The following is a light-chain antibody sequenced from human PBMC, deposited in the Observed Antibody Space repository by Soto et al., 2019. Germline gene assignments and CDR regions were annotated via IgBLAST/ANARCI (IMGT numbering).Light chain of an antibody. V-gene: IGKV3-20*01. CDR1: QSVGSTY. CDR2: GVS. J-gene: IGKJ3*01. Sequence: EMALTQSPGTLSLSPGERATLSCRARQSVGSTYLAWYQQKPGQAPKLLIYGVSSMATGIPDRFSGSGSGTDFTLTIRRLEPEDFAVYYCQQYGTSPLTFGPGTKVDL. CDR3: QQYGTSPLT.